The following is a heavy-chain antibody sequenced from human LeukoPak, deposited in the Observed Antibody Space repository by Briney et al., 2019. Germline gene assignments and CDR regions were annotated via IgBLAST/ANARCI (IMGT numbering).Heavy chain of an antibody. Sequence: SVKVSYKASGGTFSSYSISWVRQAPGPGLEWMGRIIPIFGIANYAQKFQGRVTITADKSTSTAYMELSSLRSEDTAVYYCARDPYSSGWYPGNWFDPWGQGTLVTVSS. J-gene: IGHJ5*02. V-gene: IGHV1-69*04. D-gene: IGHD6-19*01. CDR2: IIPIFGIA. CDR3: ARDPYSSGWYPGNWFDP. CDR1: GGTFSSYS.